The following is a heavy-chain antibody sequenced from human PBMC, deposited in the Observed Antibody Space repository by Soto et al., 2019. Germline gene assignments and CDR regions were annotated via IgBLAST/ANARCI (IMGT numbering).Heavy chain of an antibody. Sequence: GCIGLSCAARGFSFSSYVMTLARKDPGKGLEWVSAISGSGGSTYYADSVKGRFTISRDNSKNTLYLQMNSLRAEDTAVYYCAKEARDSCGHYTWVRCYYYGMDVWGQGTTVTVSS. CDR3: AKEARDSCGHYTWVRCYYYGMDV. J-gene: IGHJ6*02. CDR1: GFSFSSYV. D-gene: IGHD3-22*01. CDR2: ISGSGGST. V-gene: IGHV3-23*01.